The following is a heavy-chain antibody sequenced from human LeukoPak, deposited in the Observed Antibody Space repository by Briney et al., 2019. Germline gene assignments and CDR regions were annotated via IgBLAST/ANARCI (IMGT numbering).Heavy chain of an antibody. CDR1: GGTFSSYA. CDR3: ARGRVSRPDNWFDP. J-gene: IGHJ5*02. Sequence: GSSVKVSCKASGGTFSSYAISWVRQAPGQGLEWMGGIIPIFGTANYAQKFRGRVTITTDESTSTAYMELSSLRSEDTAVYYCARGRVSRPDNWFDPWGQGTLVTVSS. CDR2: IIPIFGTA. V-gene: IGHV1-69*05. D-gene: IGHD5/OR15-5a*01.